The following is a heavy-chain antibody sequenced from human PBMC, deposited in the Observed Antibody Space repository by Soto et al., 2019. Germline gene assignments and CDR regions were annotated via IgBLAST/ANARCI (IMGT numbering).Heavy chain of an antibody. CDR2: INANNGGA. J-gene: IGHJ5*01. V-gene: IGHV1-2*02. CDR3: AREGGSDSLAPKNKWFDT. Sequence: QVQLVQSGDEVKNPGASVKVSCKPSGYTFTDYNIHWVRQAPGQGLEFMGWINANNGGAGSAQQFQGRLTVTRDTSISTGYMELSNLRSDDTAVYFCAREGGSDSLAPKNKWFDTCGHGTRVTVSS. CDR1: GYTFTDYN. D-gene: IGHD2-15*01.